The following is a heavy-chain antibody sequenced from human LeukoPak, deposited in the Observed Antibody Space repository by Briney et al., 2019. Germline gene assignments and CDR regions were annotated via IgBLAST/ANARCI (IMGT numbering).Heavy chain of an antibody. V-gene: IGHV4-59*01. D-gene: IGHD3-3*01. CDR3: ARALAKYDFWSGYRTDAFDI. CDR2: IYYSGST. CDR1: GGSISSYY. J-gene: IGHJ3*02. Sequence: PSETLSLTCTVSGGSISSYYWSWIRQPPGKGLEWIGYIYYSGSTNYNPSLKSRVTISVDTSKNQFSLKLSSVTAADTAVYYCARALAKYDFWSGYRTDAFDIWGQGTMVTVSS.